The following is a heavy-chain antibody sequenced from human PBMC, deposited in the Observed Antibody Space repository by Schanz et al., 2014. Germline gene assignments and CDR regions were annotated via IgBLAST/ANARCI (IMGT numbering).Heavy chain of an antibody. CDR3: ARVHHYDPSGWGYFDY. V-gene: IGHV3-48*01. Sequence: EVRLVESGGGLVQPGGSLRLSCEASGFAFSSYSMNWVRQAPGKGLEWLSYIDGKSTTVYYADSVKGRFTVSRDNARNSLYLHMNTLGAEDTAVYYCARVHHYDPSGWGYFDYWGQGALVTVSS. D-gene: IGHD3-22*01. CDR2: IDGKSTTV. CDR1: GFAFSSYS. J-gene: IGHJ4*02.